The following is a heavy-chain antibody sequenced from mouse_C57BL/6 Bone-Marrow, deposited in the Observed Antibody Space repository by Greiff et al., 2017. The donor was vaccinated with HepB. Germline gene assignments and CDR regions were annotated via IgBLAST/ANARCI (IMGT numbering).Heavy chain of an antibody. J-gene: IGHJ2*01. CDR2: ISDGGSYT. V-gene: IGHV5-4*01. D-gene: IGHD2-4*01. CDR1: GFTFSSYA. Sequence: EVKVVESGGGLVKPGGSLKLSCAASGFTFSSYAMSWVRQTPEKRLEWVATISDGGSYTYYPDNVKGRFTISRDNAKNNLYLQMSHLKSEDTAMYYCARDDDYDAGYWGQGTTLTVSS. CDR3: ARDDDYDAGY.